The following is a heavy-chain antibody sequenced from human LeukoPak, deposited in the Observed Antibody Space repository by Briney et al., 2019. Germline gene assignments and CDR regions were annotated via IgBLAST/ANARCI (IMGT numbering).Heavy chain of an antibody. V-gene: IGHV3-9*01. CDR3: ARPAYTAAYDL. CDR2: ISWNSGSI. CDR1: GFTFDDYA. J-gene: IGHJ3*01. D-gene: IGHD3-16*01. Sequence: PGGSLRLSCAASGFTFDDYAMHWVRQAPGKGLEWVSGISWNSGSIGYADSVKGRFTISRDNAKSSLYLQMNGLRAEDTAVYYCARPAYTAAYDLWGQGTLVTVSS.